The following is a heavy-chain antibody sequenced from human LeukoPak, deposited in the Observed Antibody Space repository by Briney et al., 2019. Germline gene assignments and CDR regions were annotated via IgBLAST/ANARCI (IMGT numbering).Heavy chain of an antibody. J-gene: IGHJ1*01. V-gene: IGHV4-4*07. D-gene: IGHD5-12*01. Sequence: RSSETLSLTCTVSGGSISTYYWSWLRQPAGKGLEWIGRIYVSGTTNYNPSLKSRLTMSVDASRNQFSLNLRSVTAADTAVYYCARGGPDLAREYFQYWGQGTLVSVS. CDR1: GGSISTYY. CDR3: ARGGPDLAREYFQY. CDR2: IYVSGTT.